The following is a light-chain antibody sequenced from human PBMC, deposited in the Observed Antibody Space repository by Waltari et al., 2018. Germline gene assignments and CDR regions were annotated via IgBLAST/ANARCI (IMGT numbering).Light chain of an antibody. CDR3: AAWDDSLSGVV. J-gene: IGLJ2*01. Sequence: QSVLTQPPSASGTPGQRVTISCSGSSSNIGSNYVYWYQQLPGTAPKLLIYRNKLRPSGVPDRFSGSKSGTSASLAISGLRSEAEAYYYCAAWDDSLSGVVFGGGTKLTVL. CDR1: SSNIGSNY. V-gene: IGLV1-47*01. CDR2: RNK.